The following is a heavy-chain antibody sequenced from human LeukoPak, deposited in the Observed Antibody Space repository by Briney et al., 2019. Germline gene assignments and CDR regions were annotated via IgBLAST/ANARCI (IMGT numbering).Heavy chain of an antibody. CDR2: IYHSGST. J-gene: IGHJ3*02. Sequence: PSETLSLTCAVSGGSIGSGGYSWSWIRQPPGKGLEWIGYIYHSGSTYYNPSLKSRVTISVDRSKNQFSLKLSSVTAADTAVYYCARGYYYDSILLNGAFDIWGQGTMVTVSS. V-gene: IGHV4-30-2*01. CDR3: ARGYYYDSILLNGAFDI. CDR1: GGSIGSGGYS. D-gene: IGHD3-22*01.